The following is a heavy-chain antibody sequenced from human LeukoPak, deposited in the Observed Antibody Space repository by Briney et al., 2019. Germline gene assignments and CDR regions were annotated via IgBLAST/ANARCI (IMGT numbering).Heavy chain of an antibody. J-gene: IGHJ6*03. CDR2: ISASGGST. D-gene: IGHD5-18*01. CDR1: GFTFSSYA. CDR3: AKTCETTMAVRYYYYMDV. Sequence: TGGSLRLSCAASGFTFSSYAMSWVRQAPGKGLEWVSAISASGGSTYYADSVKGRFTISRDNSNNTLYLQMNSLRAEDTAVYYCAKTCETTMAVRYYYYMDVWGKGTTVTVSS. V-gene: IGHV3-23*01.